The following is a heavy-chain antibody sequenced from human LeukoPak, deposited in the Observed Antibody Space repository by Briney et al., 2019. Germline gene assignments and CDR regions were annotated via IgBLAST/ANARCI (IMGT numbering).Heavy chain of an antibody. J-gene: IGHJ4*02. CDR2: INPNSGGT. Sequence: ASVKVSCKASGYTFTGYYMHWVRQAPGQGLEWMGWINPNSGGTNHAQMFQGRVTMTRGTSISTAYMELSGLRSDDTALYYCTRDREYDILTGWWYWGQGTLVTVSS. CDR3: TRDREYDILTGWWY. CDR1: GYTFTGYY. D-gene: IGHD3-9*01. V-gene: IGHV1-2*02.